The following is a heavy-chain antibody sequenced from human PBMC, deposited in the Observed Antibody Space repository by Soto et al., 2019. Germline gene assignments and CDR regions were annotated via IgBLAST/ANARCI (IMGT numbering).Heavy chain of an antibody. CDR2: ISGSGGST. D-gene: IGHD6-19*01. CDR3: AKDKTWLAKYFDSYMDF. Sequence: EVQLLESGGGLVQPGGSLRLSCAASGFTFSSYAISCVRQAPCKGLEGVSAISGSGGSTYYADSVKGRFTISRDNSKNTLYLQMNSLRAEDKVVYYCAKDKTWLAKYFDSYMDFWGKGTTVTVSS. V-gene: IGHV3-23*01. J-gene: IGHJ6*03. CDR1: GFTFSSYA.